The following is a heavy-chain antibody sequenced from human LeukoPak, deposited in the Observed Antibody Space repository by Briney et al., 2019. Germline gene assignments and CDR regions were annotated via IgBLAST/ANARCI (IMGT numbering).Heavy chain of an antibody. CDR3: AKDRLGAMMYFDF. CDR2: ISGSGRST. D-gene: IGHD1-26*01. CDR1: GFTFNSYG. V-gene: IGHV3-23*01. J-gene: IGHJ4*02. Sequence: GGSLRLSCAASGFTFNSYGMSWVRQAPGKGLEWVSAISGSGRSTYYADSVKGQVTISRDNSKNTLYLQVNSLRVEDTAVYYCAKDRLGAMMYFDFWGQGTLVIVSS.